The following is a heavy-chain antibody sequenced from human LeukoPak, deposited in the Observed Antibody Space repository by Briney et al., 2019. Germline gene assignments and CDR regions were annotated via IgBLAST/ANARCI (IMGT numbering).Heavy chain of an antibody. J-gene: IGHJ4*02. D-gene: IGHD6-19*01. CDR2: ISNSGTT. V-gene: IGHV4-59*01. CDR1: GGSISSYY. CDR3: ARRGGWYGASTYYFDN. Sequence: SETLSLTCTVSGGSISSYYWSWIRQTPGKGLEWIGDISNSGTTKYNPSLMSRVTISIDTSQNQFSLRLDSVTAADTALYYCARRGGWYGASTYYFDNWGQGTLVTVSS.